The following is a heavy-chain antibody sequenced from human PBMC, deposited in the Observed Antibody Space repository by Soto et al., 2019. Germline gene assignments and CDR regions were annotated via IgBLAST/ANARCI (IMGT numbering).Heavy chain of an antibody. CDR1: GYSFPDYW. CDR3: ARHNARDV. Sequence: PGESLKIACKASGYSFPDYWIAWVRQMPGKGLEWMGIIYPGDSDTKYSPSFQGQVTISADKSISTAYLQWTSLKASDTAVYYCARHNARDVWGQGTTVTVSS. J-gene: IGHJ6*02. CDR2: IYPGDSDT. V-gene: IGHV5-51*01.